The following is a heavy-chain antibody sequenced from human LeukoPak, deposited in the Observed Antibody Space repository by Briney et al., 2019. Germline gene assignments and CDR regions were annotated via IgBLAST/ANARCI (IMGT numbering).Heavy chain of an antibody. J-gene: IGHJ3*02. CDR3: ARAQKYSYDAFDI. D-gene: IGHD4-11*01. V-gene: IGHV3-21*01. Sequence: PGGSLRLSCAASGFTFSSYSMNWVRQAPGKGLEWVSYISSSSNYIYYADSLKGRFTISRDNAKNSLYLQMNSLSAEDTAVYYCARAQKYSYDAFDIWGQGTMVTVSS. CDR1: GFTFSSYS. CDR2: ISSSSNYI.